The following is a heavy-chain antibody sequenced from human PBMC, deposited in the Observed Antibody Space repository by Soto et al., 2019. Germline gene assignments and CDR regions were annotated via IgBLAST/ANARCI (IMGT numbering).Heavy chain of an antibody. D-gene: IGHD6-19*01. Sequence: GGSLRLSCAASGFTFSSYSISWVRQAPGKGLEWVSIISGGGDTSYYADSVKGRFTISRDNSRNTLYLQMNSLRAGDSAKYYCAKEGTSGLYYFDYWGPGTLVTVSS. J-gene: IGHJ4*02. V-gene: IGHV3-23*01. CDR1: GFTFSSYS. CDR3: AKEGTSGLYYFDY. CDR2: ISGGGDTS.